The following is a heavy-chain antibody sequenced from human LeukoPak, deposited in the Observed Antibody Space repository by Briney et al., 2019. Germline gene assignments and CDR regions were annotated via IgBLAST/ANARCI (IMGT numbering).Heavy chain of an antibody. Sequence: ASVKVSCKASGYTFTSYGISWVRQAPGQGLEWMGWISANNGNTNYAQKLQGRVTMTTDTSTSTAYMELRSLRSDDTAVYYCARLFDDYYDSSGYYEHWGQGTLVTVSS. J-gene: IGHJ1*01. CDR3: ARLFDDYYDSSGYYEH. V-gene: IGHV1-18*01. D-gene: IGHD3-22*01. CDR2: ISANNGNT. CDR1: GYTFTSYG.